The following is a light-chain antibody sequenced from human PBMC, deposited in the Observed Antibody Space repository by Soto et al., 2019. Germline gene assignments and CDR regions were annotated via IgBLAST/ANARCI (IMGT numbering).Light chain of an antibody. V-gene: IGKV3-15*01. Sequence: EIVMTQSPATLSVSPEERVTLSCRTSQSVTSKLTWYQQKPGQAPRLLIYGASTRATGIPARFSGSGSGTEFTLTISSLQSEDFAVYYCQPYDNWPRTFGQGTKVEIK. CDR3: QPYDNWPRT. CDR1: QSVTSK. J-gene: IGKJ1*01. CDR2: GAS.